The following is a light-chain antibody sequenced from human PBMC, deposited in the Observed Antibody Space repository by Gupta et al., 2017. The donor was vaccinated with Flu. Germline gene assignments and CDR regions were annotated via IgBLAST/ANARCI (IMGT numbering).Light chain of an antibody. Sequence: ITTSCTGTSSDVGGYEYVSWYQQYPGKAPKLMIYDVSNRPSGVSDRFSGSKSGNTASLTIFGLQAEDEADYYCSSYTSSSTLYVFGTGTKVSVL. CDR2: DVS. CDR1: SSDVGGYEY. J-gene: IGLJ1*01. V-gene: IGLV2-14*04. CDR3: SSYTSSSTLYV.